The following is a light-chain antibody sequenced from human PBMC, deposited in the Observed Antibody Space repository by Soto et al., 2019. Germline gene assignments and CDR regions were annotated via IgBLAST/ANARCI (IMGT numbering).Light chain of an antibody. J-gene: IGKJ4*01. Sequence: EIVLTQSPATLSLSPGERATLSCRASQSVGSHLAWYQHKPGQAPRLLIYDASNRATGIPARFSGSGSGTDFTLTISSLEPEDFAVYYCQHYVNWPLTFGGGTKVDIK. CDR1: QSVGSH. V-gene: IGKV3-11*01. CDR3: QHYVNWPLT. CDR2: DAS.